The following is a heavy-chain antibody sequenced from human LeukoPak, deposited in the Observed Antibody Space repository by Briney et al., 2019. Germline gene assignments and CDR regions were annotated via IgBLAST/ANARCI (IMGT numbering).Heavy chain of an antibody. CDR1: AFSVSSYG. Sequence: PGGSLRLSCVASAFSVSSYGMSWVRQAPGKAPEWVSLLYSNGGTYYADSVKGRFIISRDNSKNTLYLQMNNLRVEDTAVYHCVRDRAEGRAWVEFDRWGQGTVVTVSS. CDR2: LYSNGGT. J-gene: IGHJ5*02. CDR3: VRDRAEGRAWVEFDR. V-gene: IGHV3-66*03.